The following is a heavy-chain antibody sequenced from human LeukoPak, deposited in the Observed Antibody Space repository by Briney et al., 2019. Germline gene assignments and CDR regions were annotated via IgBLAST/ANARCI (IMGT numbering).Heavy chain of an antibody. CDR3: VYSLSAAGSAVFDP. CDR2: IYWDDDK. CDR1: GISLSTNGVG. D-gene: IGHD6-13*01. J-gene: IGHJ5*02. V-gene: IGHV2-5*02. Sequence: SGPTLVKPTQTLTLTCTFSGISLSTNGVGVGWIRQPPGKALEWLALIYWDDDKRYSPSLKSRLTITKDTSKNQVVLTMTNMDPVDTATYYCVYSLSAAGSAVFDPWGQGTLVTVSS.